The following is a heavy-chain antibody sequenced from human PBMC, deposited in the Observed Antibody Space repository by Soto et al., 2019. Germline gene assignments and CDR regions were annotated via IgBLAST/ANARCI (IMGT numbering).Heavy chain of an antibody. V-gene: IGHV3-33*01. Sequence: PGGSLRLSCAASGFTFSSYGMHWVRQAPGKGREWVAVIWYDGSNKYYADSVKGRFTISRDNSKNTLYLQMNSLRAEDTAVYYCARAPGLAAALDYWGQGTLVTVSS. D-gene: IGHD6-13*01. J-gene: IGHJ4*02. CDR1: GFTFSSYG. CDR3: ARAPGLAAALDY. CDR2: IWYDGSNK.